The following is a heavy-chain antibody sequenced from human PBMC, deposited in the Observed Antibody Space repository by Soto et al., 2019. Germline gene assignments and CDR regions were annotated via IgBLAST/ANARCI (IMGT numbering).Heavy chain of an antibody. CDR1: GFTFDDYA. Sequence: GESLKISCAASGFTFDDYAMHWVRQAPGKGLEWVSLISGDGGSTYYADSVKGRFTISRDNSKNSLYLQMNSLRTEATALYYCAKDSHRYDYYYYGMDVWGQGTTVTVSS. J-gene: IGHJ6*02. CDR2: ISGDGGST. D-gene: IGHD5-12*01. CDR3: AKDSHRYDYYYYGMDV. V-gene: IGHV3-43*02.